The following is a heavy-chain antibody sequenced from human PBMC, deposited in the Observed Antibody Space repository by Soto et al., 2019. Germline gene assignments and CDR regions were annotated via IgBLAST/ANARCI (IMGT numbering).Heavy chain of an antibody. CDR1: GFTSSSYA. CDR2: ISGSGGDT. J-gene: IGHJ4*02. V-gene: IGHV3-23*01. Sequence: GGSLRLSCAASGFTSSSYAMSWVRQAPGKGLEWVSVISGSGGDTNYADSVKGRFTISRDNSKNTLYLQMNSLRVEDTAIYYCAKPSPNSGSYRPFDYWGQGTLVTVSS. CDR3: AKPSPNSGSYRPFDY. D-gene: IGHD1-26*01.